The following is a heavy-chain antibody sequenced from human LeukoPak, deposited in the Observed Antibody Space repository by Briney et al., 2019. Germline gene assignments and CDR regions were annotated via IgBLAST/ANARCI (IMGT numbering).Heavy chain of an antibody. J-gene: IGHJ4*02. Sequence: GSSVKVSCKASGGTFSSYAISWVRQAPGQGLEWMGRIIPILGIANYAQKFQGRVTITADKSTSTAYMELSSLRSEDTAVYYCARGRIGEMATIPFDYWGQGTLVTVSS. D-gene: IGHD5-24*01. CDR1: GGTFSSYA. CDR2: IIPILGIA. CDR3: ARGRIGEMATIPFDY. V-gene: IGHV1-69*04.